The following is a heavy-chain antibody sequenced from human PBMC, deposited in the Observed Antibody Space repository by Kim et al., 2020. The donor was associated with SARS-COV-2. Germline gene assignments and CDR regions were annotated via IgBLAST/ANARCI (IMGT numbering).Heavy chain of an antibody. Sequence: GESLKISCKGSAHTFTNYWIGWARQMPGKGLEWMGIIFPTDSESRYNPSFQGRVAMSVDKSISTAYLQWNNLRASDTAMYYCARGGTRVFLQWSAQAFDYWGQGTLVTVSS. V-gene: IGHV5-51*01. CDR1: AHTFTNYW. D-gene: IGHD3-3*01. CDR3: ARGGTRVFLQWSAQAFDY. CDR2: IFPTDSES. J-gene: IGHJ4*02.